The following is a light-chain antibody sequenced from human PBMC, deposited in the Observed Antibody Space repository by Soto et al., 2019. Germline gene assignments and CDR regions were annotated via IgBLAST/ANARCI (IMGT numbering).Light chain of an antibody. J-gene: IGKJ4*01. CDR2: GAS. V-gene: IGKV3-20*01. Sequence: EIVLTQSPATLSVSVGERATLSCRASQSVSSNLAWYQQKPGQAPRLLIFGASGRATGIPERSSGSGPGPDFRLPTSRLEPEDSAVYYCQQYGSSLLTFGGGTKV. CDR3: QQYGSSLLT. CDR1: QSVSSN.